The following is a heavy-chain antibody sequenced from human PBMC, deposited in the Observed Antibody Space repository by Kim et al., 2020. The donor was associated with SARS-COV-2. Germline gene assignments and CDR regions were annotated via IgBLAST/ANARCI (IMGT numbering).Heavy chain of an antibody. CDR2: INAGNGNT. D-gene: IGHD6-13*01. Sequence: ASVKVSCKASGYTFTSYAMHWVRQAPGQRLEWMGWINAGNGNTKYSQKFQGRVTITRDTSASTAYMELSSLRSEDTAVYYCARDPRSSWYYYYYGMDVWGQGTTVTVSS. J-gene: IGHJ6*02. V-gene: IGHV1-3*01. CDR1: GYTFTSYA. CDR3: ARDPRSSWYYYYYGMDV.